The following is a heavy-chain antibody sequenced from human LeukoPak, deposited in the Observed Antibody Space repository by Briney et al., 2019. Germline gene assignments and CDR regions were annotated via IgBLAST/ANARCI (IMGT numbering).Heavy chain of an antibody. CDR3: ASGYYDFWSGYYLADAFDI. J-gene: IGHJ3*02. CDR2: IYYSGST. V-gene: IGHV4-59*01. Sequence: PSETLSLTCTVSCGSISSYYWSWIRQPPGKGLEWIGYIYYSGSTNYNPSLKSRVTISVDTSKNQFSLKLSSVTAADTAVYYCASGYYDFWSGYYLADAFDIWGQGTMVTVSS. D-gene: IGHD3-3*01. CDR1: CGSISSYY.